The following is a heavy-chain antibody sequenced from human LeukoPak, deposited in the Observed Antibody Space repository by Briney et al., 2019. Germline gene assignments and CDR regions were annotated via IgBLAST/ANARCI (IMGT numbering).Heavy chain of an antibody. V-gene: IGHV3-30-3*01. Sequence: PGGSLRLSCAASGFTFSSYAMHWVRQAPGKGLEWVAVISYDGSNKYYADSVKGRFTISRDNSKNTLYLQMNSLRAEDTAVYYCARSPSLLLWFGELSPYYFDYWGQGTLVTVSS. CDR1: GFTFSSYA. CDR3: ARSPSLLLWFGELSPYYFDY. D-gene: IGHD3-10*01. J-gene: IGHJ4*02. CDR2: ISYDGSNK.